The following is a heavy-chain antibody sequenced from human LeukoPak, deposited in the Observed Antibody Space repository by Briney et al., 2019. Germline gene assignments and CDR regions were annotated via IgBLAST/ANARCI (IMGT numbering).Heavy chain of an antibody. CDR1: GFTFSNAW. CDR2: IKCETDGGTT. J-gene: IGHJ6*03. V-gene: IGHV3-15*01. D-gene: IGHD2-2*01. Sequence: GGSLRLSCGASGFTFSNAWMSWVRQAPGKGLEWVGRIKCETDGGTTDYAAPVKGRFTISRDDSKSTLYLQMNSLKTEDTAVYYCSGCSSTSCSSLYMDVWGKGTTVTVSS. CDR3: SGCSSTSCSSLYMDV.